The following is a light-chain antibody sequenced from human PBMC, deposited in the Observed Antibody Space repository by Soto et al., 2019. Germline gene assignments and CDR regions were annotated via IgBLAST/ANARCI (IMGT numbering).Light chain of an antibody. Sequence: DIQMTQSPSTLSASVGDRVTITCRASQSISSWLAWYQQKPGKAPKLLIYKASTLQSGVPSRFSGSGSGTDFTLAISSLQHDDSATYYCQQYNDNWTFGQGTKVEIK. V-gene: IGKV1-5*03. CDR1: QSISSW. CDR3: QQYNDNWT. J-gene: IGKJ1*01. CDR2: KAS.